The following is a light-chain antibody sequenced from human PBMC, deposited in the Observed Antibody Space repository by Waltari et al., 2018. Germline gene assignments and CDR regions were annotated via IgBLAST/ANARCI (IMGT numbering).Light chain of an antibody. Sequence: VLTQPPSASGTPGQRVTISCSGSSSNIGGNTVNWFQQLPGTAPKLLVYSNNQRPSGVPDRFSGSKSGTSASLAISGLQSEDEADYYCAAWDDSLNGVVFGGGTKVTVL. CDR3: AAWDDSLNGVV. CDR1: SSNIGGNT. CDR2: SNN. J-gene: IGLJ2*01. V-gene: IGLV1-44*01.